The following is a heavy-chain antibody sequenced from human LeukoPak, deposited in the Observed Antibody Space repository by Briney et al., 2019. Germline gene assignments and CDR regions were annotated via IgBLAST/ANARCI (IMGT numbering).Heavy chain of an antibody. CDR3: ASEVQLERRGFDY. CDR1: GYTFTSYD. CDR2: MNTNSGNT. D-gene: IGHD1-1*01. V-gene: IGHV1-8*01. Sequence: GASVKVSCKASGYTFTSYDINWVRQANGQGLEWMGWMNTNSGNTGYAQKFQCRVTMTRNTSISTAYMELSSLRSEDTAVYYCASEVQLERRGFDYWGQGTLVTVSS. J-gene: IGHJ4*02.